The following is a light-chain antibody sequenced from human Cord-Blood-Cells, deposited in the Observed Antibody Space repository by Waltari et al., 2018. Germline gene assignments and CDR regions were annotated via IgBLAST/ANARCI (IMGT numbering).Light chain of an antibody. V-gene: IGKV1-39*01. J-gene: IGKJ2*01. CDR2: AAS. Sequence: DIQMTQSTSSLSASVGDRVTITCRASQSISSYVNWYQQKPGKAPKLLIYAASSLQSGVPSRCSGSGSGTDFTLTISSLQPEDFATYYCQQSYSTPYTFGQGTKLEIK. CDR1: QSISSY. CDR3: QQSYSTPYT.